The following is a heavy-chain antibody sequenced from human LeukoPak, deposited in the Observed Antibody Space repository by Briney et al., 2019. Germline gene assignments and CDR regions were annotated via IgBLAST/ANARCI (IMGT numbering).Heavy chain of an antibody. Sequence: GGSLRLSCAASGFTFSNFRMNWVRQAPGKGLEWVASIKQDGSEEHYVDSVKGRFTISRDNAKSSLYLQMNSLIAEDTAVYYCARGNYASFDYWGQGTLVTVSS. D-gene: IGHD1-7*01. CDR1: GFTFSNFR. V-gene: IGHV3-7*04. J-gene: IGHJ4*02. CDR3: ARGNYASFDY. CDR2: IKQDGSEE.